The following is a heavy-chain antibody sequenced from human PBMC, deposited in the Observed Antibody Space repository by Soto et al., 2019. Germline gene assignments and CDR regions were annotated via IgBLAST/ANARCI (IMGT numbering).Heavy chain of an antibody. V-gene: IGHV3-74*01. J-gene: IGHJ1*01. CDR3: VRKAGASYMPAEYFQL. CDR2: IDHDGRST. CDR1: GFSFSTYC. Sequence: EVQLVESRGGLVQPGGSLRLSCAASGFSFSTYCMHWVRQDPGKGLVWGSRIDHDGRSTSYADSVKGRFTISRDNAKNTLSLQMNSLTVEDTGVYYCVRKAGASYMPAEYFQLWGQGTLVTVSA. D-gene: IGHD2-2*01.